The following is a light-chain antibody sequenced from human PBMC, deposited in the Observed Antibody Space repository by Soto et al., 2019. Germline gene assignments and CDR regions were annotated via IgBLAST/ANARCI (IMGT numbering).Light chain of an antibody. CDR3: SSYTSGGTLVV. J-gene: IGLJ2*01. CDR2: EVS. Sequence: QSALTQPASVSGSPGQSITISCTGTSSDVGGYNYVSWYQQHPGKAPKLMIFEVSNRPSGVANRFSGSKSGNTASLTISGPQAEDEADYYCSSYTSGGTLVVFGGGTKLTVL. CDR1: SSDVGGYNY. V-gene: IGLV2-14*01.